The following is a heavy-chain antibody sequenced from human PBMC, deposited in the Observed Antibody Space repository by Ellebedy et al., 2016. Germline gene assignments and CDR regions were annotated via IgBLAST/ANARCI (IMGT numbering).Heavy chain of an antibody. V-gene: IGHV4-39*07. J-gene: IGHJ3*02. Sequence: SETLSLXXTVSGGSISSSSCDWSWIRQPRGKGLEWIWEINHSGSTNYNPSLKSRVTISVDTSKNQFSLKLSSVTAADTAVYYCASGGITIWENSLDSFDIWGPGTMVTVSS. CDR2: INHSGST. CDR1: GGSISSSSCD. CDR3: ASGGITIWENSLDSFDI. D-gene: IGHD3-9*01.